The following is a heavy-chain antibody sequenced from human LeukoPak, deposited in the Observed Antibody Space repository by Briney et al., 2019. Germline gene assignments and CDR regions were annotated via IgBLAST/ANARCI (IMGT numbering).Heavy chain of an antibody. CDR2: IYYSGST. V-gene: IGHV4-59*01. D-gene: IGHD7-27*01. J-gene: IGHJ4*02. CDR3: ARGTTGAYFGTPPYFDY. CDR1: GASINGYY. Sequence: SEPLSLTCSVSGASINGYYWSWIRQPPGKGLECIGYIYYSGSTNYNPSLESRVTISLDTSRNQFSLRLRSVTAADTAVYFCARGTTGAYFGTPPYFDYWGQGGLVTVSS.